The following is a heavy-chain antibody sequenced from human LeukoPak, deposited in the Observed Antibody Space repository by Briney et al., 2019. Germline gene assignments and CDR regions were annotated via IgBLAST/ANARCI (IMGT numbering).Heavy chain of an antibody. V-gene: IGHV4-59*08. CDR2: IYYSGST. J-gene: IGHJ3*02. CDR1: GGSISSYY. Sequence: SETLSLTCTVSGGSISSYYWSWIRQPPGKGLEWIGYIYYSGSTNYNPSLKSRVTISVGTSKNQFSLKLSSVTAADTAVYYCARRPAWLSGAFDIWGQGTMVTVSS. CDR3: ARRPAWLSGAFDI. D-gene: IGHD6-19*01.